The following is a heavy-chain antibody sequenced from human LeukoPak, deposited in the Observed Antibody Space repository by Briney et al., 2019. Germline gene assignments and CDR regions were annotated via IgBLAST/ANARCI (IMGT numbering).Heavy chain of an antibody. V-gene: IGHV4-59*01. CDR1: GGSFSGYY. D-gene: IGHD3-22*01. CDR3: ARSAHYYYDSAGYGVAFDV. CDR2: IFYTGST. Sequence: PSETLSLTCAVYGGSFSGYYWSWIRQPPGKGLEWIGNIFYTGSTKYNPSLKSRVTISVDTSKNQFSLKLSSVTAADTAMYYCARSAHYYYDSAGYGVAFDVWGQGTMVTVSS. J-gene: IGHJ3*01.